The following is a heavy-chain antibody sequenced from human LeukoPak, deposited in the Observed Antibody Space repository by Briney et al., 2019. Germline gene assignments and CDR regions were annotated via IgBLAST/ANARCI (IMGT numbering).Heavy chain of an antibody. CDR2: IYYSGST. D-gene: IGHD3-22*01. CDR1: GGSISSSSYY. V-gene: IGHV4-39*07. CDR3: ARGYSPYYFDY. J-gene: IGHJ4*02. Sequence: SETLSLTCTVSGGSISSSSYYWGWIRQPPGKGLEWIGSIYYSGSTYYNPSLKSRVTISVDTSKNQFSLKLSSVTAADTAVYYCARGYSPYYFDYWGQGTLVTVSS.